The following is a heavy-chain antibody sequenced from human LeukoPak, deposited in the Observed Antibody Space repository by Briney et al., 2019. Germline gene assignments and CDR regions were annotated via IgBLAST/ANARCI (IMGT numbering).Heavy chain of an antibody. CDR1: GGSISSSSHY. V-gene: IGHV4-39*01. CDR2: IYYSGST. J-gene: IGHJ5*02. Sequence: TSETLSLTCTVSGGSISSSSHYWGWIRQPPGKGLEWIGSIYYSGSTYYNPSLKSRVTISEDTSKNQFSLKLSSVTAADTAVYYCARHVHGSRGWYRLYWFDPWGQGTLVTVSS. CDR3: ARHVHGSRGWYRLYWFDP. D-gene: IGHD6-19*01.